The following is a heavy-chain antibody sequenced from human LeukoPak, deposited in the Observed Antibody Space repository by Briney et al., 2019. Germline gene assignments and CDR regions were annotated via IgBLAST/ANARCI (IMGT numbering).Heavy chain of an antibody. CDR2: ISGSGGRT. CDR1: GFTFSTHA. J-gene: IGHJ3*02. V-gene: IGHV3-23*01. Sequence: GGSLRLSCAASGFTFSTHAMSWVRQAPGKGREWVSAISGSGGRTYHADSVKGRFTISRDNSKNTLSLQMNSLRAEDTAIYYCAMTMKYCSGGTCQEAFEIWGQGTMVTVSS. CDR3: AMTMKYCSGGTCQEAFEI. D-gene: IGHD2-15*01.